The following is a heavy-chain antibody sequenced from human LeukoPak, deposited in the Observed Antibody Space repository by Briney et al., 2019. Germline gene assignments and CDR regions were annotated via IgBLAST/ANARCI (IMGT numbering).Heavy chain of an antibody. Sequence: SGTLSLTCAVSGGSISSSNWWSWVRQPAGKGLEWIGRIYSSGSTNYNPSLKSRVTMSVDTSKNQFSLKLSSVTAADTAVYYCARDLIVPDAMTGSGSYSTDYWGQGTLATVSS. D-gene: IGHD3-10*01. CDR3: ARDLIVPDAMTGSGSYSTDY. V-gene: IGHV4-4*02. CDR1: GGSISSSNW. CDR2: IYSSGST. J-gene: IGHJ4*02.